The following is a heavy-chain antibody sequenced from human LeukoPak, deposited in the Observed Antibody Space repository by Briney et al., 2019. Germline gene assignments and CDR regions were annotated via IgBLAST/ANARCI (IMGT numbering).Heavy chain of an antibody. V-gene: IGHV4-59*01. J-gene: IGHJ4*02. CDR3: ASRSSIWSGYQDTLYYFDS. Sequence: SEILSLTCTVSGGSISSYYWSWIRQPPGKRLEWIGHIYYSGSTNYNPSLKSRVTISVDTSKNQFSLKLSSVTAADTAVYYCASRSSIWSGYQDTLYYFDSWGQGTLVTVSS. CDR2: IYYSGST. D-gene: IGHD3-3*01. CDR1: GGSISSYY.